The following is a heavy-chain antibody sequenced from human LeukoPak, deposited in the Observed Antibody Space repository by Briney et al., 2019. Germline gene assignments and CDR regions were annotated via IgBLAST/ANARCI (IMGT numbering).Heavy chain of an antibody. D-gene: IGHD3-10*01. CDR2: IIPILGIA. J-gene: IGHJ5*02. Sequence: ASVKVSCKASGGTFSSYTISWVRQAPGQGLEWMGRIIPILGIANYAQKFQGRVTITADKSTSTAYMELSSLRSEDTAVYYCARSPVLLWFGEFDTWGQGTLVTVSS. CDR3: ARSPVLLWFGEFDT. CDR1: GGTFSSYT. V-gene: IGHV1-69*02.